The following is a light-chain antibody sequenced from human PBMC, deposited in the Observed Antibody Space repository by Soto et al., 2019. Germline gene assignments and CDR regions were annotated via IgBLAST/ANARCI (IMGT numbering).Light chain of an antibody. V-gene: IGLV2-14*03. J-gene: IGLJ1*01. CDR1: SSDVGGFNY. CDR2: DVT. Sequence: QSALTQPASVSGSPGQSITISCTGTSSDVGGFNYVSWYQQHPGKAPKLMIYDVTNRPSGVSYRCSGSKSGNTASLTISGLQAEDEDDYYCNSYTSSSTYVVGTGTKVTVL. CDR3: NSYTSSSTYV.